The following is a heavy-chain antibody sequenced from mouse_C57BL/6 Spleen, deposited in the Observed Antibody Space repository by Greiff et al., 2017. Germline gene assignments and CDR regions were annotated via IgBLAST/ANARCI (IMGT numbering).Heavy chain of an antibody. J-gene: IGHJ4*01. CDR2: INPSSGYT. CDR1: GYTFTSYW. Sequence: QVQLQQSGAELAKPGASVKLSCKASGYTFTSYWMHWVKQRPGQGLAWIGYINPSSGYTKYNQKFQDKATLNADKSSSTAYLQLRSLTYEDSSVYYCAKPSLLGAMDYWGQGTSVTVSS. D-gene: IGHD1-1*01. CDR3: AKPSLLGAMDY. V-gene: IGHV1-7*01.